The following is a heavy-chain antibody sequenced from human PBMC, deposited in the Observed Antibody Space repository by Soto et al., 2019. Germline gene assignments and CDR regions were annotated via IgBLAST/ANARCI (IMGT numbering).Heavy chain of an antibody. D-gene: IGHD3-16*01. J-gene: IGHJ5*02. CDR3: ARSPFPWGWFDP. CDR1: GIVFSDY. V-gene: IGHV3-11*01. Sequence: QVQLVESGGGLVKPGGSLRLSCAASGIVFSDYMSWVRQAPGKGLEWLSYISGSGRTIYSADSVKGRFTISRDNATNSRYLKMNNVRTEDRAVYYCARSPFPWGWFDPWGQGTLVTVSS. CDR2: ISGSGRTI.